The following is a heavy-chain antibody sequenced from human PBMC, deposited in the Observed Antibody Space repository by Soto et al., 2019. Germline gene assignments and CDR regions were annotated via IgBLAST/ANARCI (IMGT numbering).Heavy chain of an antibody. D-gene: IGHD3-10*01. CDR2: IVVGSGNT. J-gene: IGHJ6*02. CDR3: AGYYYGSGSPAYYYYGMDV. Sequence: SAKVSCKASGFTFTNSAVQWVRQARGQRLEWIGWIVVGSGNTNYAQKFQGRVTITRDTSASTAYMELSSLRSEDTAVYYCAGYYYGSGSPAYYYYGMDVRGQGTTVTVSS. V-gene: IGHV1-58*01. CDR1: GFTFTNSA.